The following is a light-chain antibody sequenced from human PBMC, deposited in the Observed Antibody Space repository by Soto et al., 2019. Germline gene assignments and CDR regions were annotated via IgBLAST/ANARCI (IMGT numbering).Light chain of an antibody. J-gene: IGLJ1*01. Sequence: QSALTQPASVSGSPGQSITISCTGTSSDVVGYNYVSWYQQHPGKAPKLMIYDDSNRPSGVSNRFSGSKSGNSASLAISGLRSEDEADYYCAAWDDSLSGQVFGTGTKVTVL. CDR1: SSDVVGYNY. CDR3: AAWDDSLSGQV. V-gene: IGLV2-14*01. CDR2: DDS.